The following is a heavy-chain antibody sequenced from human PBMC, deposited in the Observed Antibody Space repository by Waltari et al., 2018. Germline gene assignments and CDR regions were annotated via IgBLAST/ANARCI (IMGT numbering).Heavy chain of an antibody. CDR3: AKGSITIFGMDV. V-gene: IGHV3-23*01. Sequence: EVQLLESGGGLVQPGGSLRLSCAASGFTFSSYAMSWVRQAPGKGLEWVSAISGRGGTTYYADSVKGRFTISRDNSKTTLYLQMNSLRAEDTAVYYCAKGSITIFGMDVWGQGTTVTVSS. J-gene: IGHJ6*02. D-gene: IGHD3-3*01. CDR2: ISGRGGTT. CDR1: GFTFSSYA.